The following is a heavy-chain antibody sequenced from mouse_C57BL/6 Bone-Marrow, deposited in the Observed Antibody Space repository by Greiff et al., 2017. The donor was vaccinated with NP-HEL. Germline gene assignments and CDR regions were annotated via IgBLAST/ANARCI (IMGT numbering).Heavy chain of an antibody. D-gene: IGHD1-1*01. V-gene: IGHV5-9*01. CDR2: ISGGGGNT. J-gene: IGHJ3*01. Sequence: EVHLVESGGGLVKPGGSLKLSCAASGFTFSSYTMSWVRQTPEKRLEWVATISGGGGNTYYPDSVKGRFTISRDNAKNTLYLQMSSLRAEDTALYYCARQNYGSSSPEPYWGQGTLVTVSA. CDR1: GFTFSSYT. CDR3: ARQNYGSSSPEPY.